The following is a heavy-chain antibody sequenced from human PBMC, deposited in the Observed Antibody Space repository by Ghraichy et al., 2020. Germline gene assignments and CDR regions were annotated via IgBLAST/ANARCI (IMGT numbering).Heavy chain of an antibody. V-gene: IGHV3-15*01. Sequence: GESLNISCAASGFTFSNAWMSWVRQAPGKGLEWVGRIKSKTDGGTTDYAAPVKGRFTISRDDSKNTLYLQMNSLKTEDTAVYYCTGLGATMEKYYYYYYMDVWGKGTTVTVSS. CDR3: TGLGATMEKYYYYYYMDV. CDR2: IKSKTDGGTT. D-gene: IGHD1-26*01. J-gene: IGHJ6*03. CDR1: GFTFSNAW.